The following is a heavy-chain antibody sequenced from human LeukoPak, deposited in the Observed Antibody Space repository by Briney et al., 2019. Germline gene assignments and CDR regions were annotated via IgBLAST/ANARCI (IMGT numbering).Heavy chain of an antibody. Sequence: GGSLRLSCAASGFTFSSYAMHWVRQAPGKGLEWVAVISYDGSNKYYADSVKGRFTISRDNAKNSLYLQMNSLRPEDTALYYCAKVRAPLSGNSYYFDYWGQGTLVTVSS. J-gene: IGHJ4*02. CDR1: GFTFSSYA. CDR2: ISYDGSNK. CDR3: AKVRAPLSGNSYYFDY. V-gene: IGHV3-30-3*01. D-gene: IGHD1-26*01.